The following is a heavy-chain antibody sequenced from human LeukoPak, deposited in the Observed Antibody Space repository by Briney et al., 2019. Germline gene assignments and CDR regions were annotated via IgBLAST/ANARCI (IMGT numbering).Heavy chain of an antibody. D-gene: IGHD3-3*01. CDR1: GFTFSSYW. CDR2: INSDGSST. J-gene: IGHJ3*02. Sequence: GGSLRLSCAASGFTFSSYWMHWVRQAPGKGLVWVSRINSDGSSTSYADSVKGRFTISRDNAKNTLYLQMNSLRVEDTAVYYCANDFWNGYYHDAFDIWGQGTMVTVSS. V-gene: IGHV3-74*01. CDR3: ANDFWNGYYHDAFDI.